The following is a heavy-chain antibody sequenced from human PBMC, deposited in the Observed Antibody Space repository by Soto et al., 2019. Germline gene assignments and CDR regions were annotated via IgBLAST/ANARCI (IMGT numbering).Heavy chain of an antibody. D-gene: IGHD3-3*01. V-gene: IGHV3-33*01. J-gene: IGHJ6*02. CDR1: GFTFSSYG. Sequence: QVQLVESGGGVVQPGRSLRLSCAASGFTFSSYGMHWVRQAPGKGLEWVAVIWYDGSNKYYADSVKGRFTISRDNSKNTLYLQMNSLRAEDTAVYYCARESYDFWSGYYDYYYGMDVWGQGTTVTVSS. CDR3: ARESYDFWSGYYDYYYGMDV. CDR2: IWYDGSNK.